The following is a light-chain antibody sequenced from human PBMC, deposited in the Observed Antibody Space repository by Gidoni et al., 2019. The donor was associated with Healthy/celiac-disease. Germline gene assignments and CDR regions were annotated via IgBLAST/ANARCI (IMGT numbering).Light chain of an antibody. J-gene: IGKJ2*04. Sequence: DIQLTQSPSSLSASVGDRVTITCQESQDISNYLNWYQQKPGKAPKLLIYDASNLETGVPSRFSGSGSGTDVTFTISSLQPEDIATYYCQQYDNLHCRFGQGTKLEIK. CDR1: QDISNY. V-gene: IGKV1-33*01. CDR3: QQYDNLHCR. CDR2: DAS.